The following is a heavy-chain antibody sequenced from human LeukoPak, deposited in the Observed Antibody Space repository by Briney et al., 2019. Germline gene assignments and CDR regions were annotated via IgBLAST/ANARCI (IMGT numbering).Heavy chain of an antibody. D-gene: IGHD2-15*01. CDR3: AATGDALDI. Sequence: PSETLSLTCTVSGGSISSYYWSWIRQPPGKGLEWIGYIYTSGSTNYNPSLKSRVTISVDTSKNQFSLKLSSVTAADTAVYYCAATGDALDIWGQGTMVTVSS. CDR2: IYTSGST. J-gene: IGHJ3*02. CDR1: GGSISSYY. V-gene: IGHV4-4*09.